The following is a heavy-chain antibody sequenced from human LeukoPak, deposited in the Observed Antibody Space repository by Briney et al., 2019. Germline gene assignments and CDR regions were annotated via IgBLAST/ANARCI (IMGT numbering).Heavy chain of an antibody. Sequence: ASVKVSCKASGYTFTSYDINWVRQATGQGLEWMGWMNPNIGDTGYAQKFQGRVTMTRSTSISTAYMELSSLRSEDTAVYYCARGGMVLPASQFGYWGQGTLVTVSS. J-gene: IGHJ4*02. CDR1: GYTFTSYD. D-gene: IGHD2/OR15-2a*01. CDR2: MNPNIGDT. V-gene: IGHV1-8*01. CDR3: ARGGMVLPASQFGY.